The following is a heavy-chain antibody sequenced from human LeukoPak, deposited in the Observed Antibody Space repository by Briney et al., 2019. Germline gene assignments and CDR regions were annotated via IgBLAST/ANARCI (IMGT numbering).Heavy chain of an antibody. CDR2: IYSSGST. Sequence: SETLSLTCTVSGGSINSYQWSWIRQPAGKGLEYIGRIYSSGSTHYIPSLTSRVTLSLDTSKNQFSLKLKSVTAADTAVYYCARCDDSRGYQLDYWGQGTLVTVSS. J-gene: IGHJ4*02. CDR1: GGSINSYQ. D-gene: IGHD3-22*01. V-gene: IGHV4-4*07. CDR3: ARCDDSRGYQLDY.